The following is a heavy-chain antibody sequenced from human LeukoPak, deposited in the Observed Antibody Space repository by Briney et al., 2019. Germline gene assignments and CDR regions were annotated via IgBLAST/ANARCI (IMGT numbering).Heavy chain of an antibody. Sequence: GGSLRLSCEASGFSLSGSWMHWIRQAPGKGLMWVSQSKYDGSTKSYAASVRGRFTISRDNAKNTLYLHMDSLRAEDTAVYYCARSDYFHNWGQGTMVVVSA. CDR3: ARSDYFHN. J-gene: IGHJ3*01. CDR2: SKYDGSTK. CDR1: GFSLSGSW. V-gene: IGHV3-74*01. D-gene: IGHD2/OR15-2a*01.